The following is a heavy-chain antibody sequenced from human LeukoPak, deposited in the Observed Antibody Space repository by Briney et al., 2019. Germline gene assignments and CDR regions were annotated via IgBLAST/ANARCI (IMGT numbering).Heavy chain of an antibody. CDR1: RFTFGNYV. J-gene: IGHJ4*02. CDR3: AKDPRRYSRTGGYFDY. CDR2: ISYDGSDK. V-gene: IGHV3-30*18. Sequence: GGSLRLSCAASRFTFGNYVMHWVRQAPGKGLEWVAVISYDGSDKYYADSVKGRFTISRDNSKNTLYLQMNSLRAEDTAVYYCAKDPRRYSRTGGYFDYWGQGTLVTVSS. D-gene: IGHD6-13*01.